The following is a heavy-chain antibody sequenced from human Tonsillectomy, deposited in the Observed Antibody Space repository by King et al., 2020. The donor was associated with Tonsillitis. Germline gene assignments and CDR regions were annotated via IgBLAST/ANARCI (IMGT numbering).Heavy chain of an antibody. CDR1: GFPFDTYV. CDR2: ISGSGGTT. J-gene: IGHJ4*02. V-gene: IGHV3-23*04. Sequence: VQLVESGGGLVQPGGSLRLSCAASGFPFDTYVLTWVRQAPGKGLECVSSISGSGGTTKYADSVKGRFTISRDNSKNTLYLQMNSLRAEDTAVYYCAKGRCGEFVPFDSWGQGTLVTVSS. CDR3: AKGRCGEFVPFDS. D-gene: IGHD3-10*01.